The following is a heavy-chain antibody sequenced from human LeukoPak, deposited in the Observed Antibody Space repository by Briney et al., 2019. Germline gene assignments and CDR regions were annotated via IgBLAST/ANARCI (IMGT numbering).Heavy chain of an antibody. CDR1: GGSFSGYY. V-gene: IGHV4-4*07. J-gene: IGHJ6*03. D-gene: IGHD3-10*01. Sequence: PSETLSLTCAVSGGSFSGYYWSWIRQPAGKGLEWIGRIYTSGSTNYNPSLKSRVTISVDTSKNQFSLKLSSVTAADTAVYYCAREPLMVRGFYYYYYMDVWGKGTTVTVSS. CDR3: AREPLMVRGFYYYYYMDV. CDR2: IYTSGST.